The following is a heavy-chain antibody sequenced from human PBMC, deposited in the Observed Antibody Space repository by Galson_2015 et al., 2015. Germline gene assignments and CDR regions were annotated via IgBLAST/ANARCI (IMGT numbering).Heavy chain of an antibody. CDR2: IWYDGSNK. V-gene: IGHV3-33*01. CDR3: ARDPTPENTAMVKYYYYYYGMDV. J-gene: IGHJ6*02. D-gene: IGHD5-18*01. Sequence: SLRLSCAASGFTFSSYGMHWVRQAPGKGLEWVAVIWYDGSNKYYADSVKGRFTISRDNSKNTLYLQMNSLRAEDTAVYYCARDPTPENTAMVKYYYYYYGMDVWGQGTTVTVSS. CDR1: GFTFSSYG.